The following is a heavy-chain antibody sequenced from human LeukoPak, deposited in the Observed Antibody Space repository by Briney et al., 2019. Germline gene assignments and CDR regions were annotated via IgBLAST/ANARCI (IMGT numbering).Heavy chain of an antibody. J-gene: IGHJ3*02. CDR2: ISGSGGST. D-gene: IGHD5-12*01. Sequence: GGSLRLSCAASGFTFSSYAMSWVRQAPGKGLEWVSAISGSGGSTYYADSVKGRFTIYIDNSKNTLYLQTNSLRAEDTAVYYCAKNTRLYSGYGLDAFDIWGQGTMVTVSS. V-gene: IGHV3-23*01. CDR3: AKNTRLYSGYGLDAFDI. CDR1: GFTFSSYA.